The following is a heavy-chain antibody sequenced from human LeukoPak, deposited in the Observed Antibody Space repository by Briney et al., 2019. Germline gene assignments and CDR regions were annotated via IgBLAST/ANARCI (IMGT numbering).Heavy chain of an antibody. CDR2: INHSGST. Sequence: SETLSLTCAVYGGSFSGYYWSWIRQPPGKGLEWIGEINHSGSTNYNPSLKSRVTISVDTSKNQFSLKLSSVTAADTAVYYCARGPYDFWSGYSYFDYWGQGTLVTVSS. D-gene: IGHD3-3*01. V-gene: IGHV4-34*01. CDR1: GGSFSGYY. J-gene: IGHJ4*02. CDR3: ARGPYDFWSGYSYFDY.